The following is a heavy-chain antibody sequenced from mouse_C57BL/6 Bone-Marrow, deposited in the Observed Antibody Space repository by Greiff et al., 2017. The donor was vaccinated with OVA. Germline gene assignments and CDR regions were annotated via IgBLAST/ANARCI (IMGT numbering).Heavy chain of an antibody. CDR1: GYTFTRYW. V-gene: IGHV1-69*01. J-gene: IGHJ2*01. CDR2: IDPSDSYT. Sequence: QVQLKQPGAELVMPGASVTLSCKASGYTFTRYWMHWVKQRPGQGLEWIGEIDPSDSYTNYNPKFKGKSTLTVEKSSSTAYMQLSSLTSEDSAVYYSARTRFYFDYWGQGTTITVSS. CDR3: ARTRFYFDY.